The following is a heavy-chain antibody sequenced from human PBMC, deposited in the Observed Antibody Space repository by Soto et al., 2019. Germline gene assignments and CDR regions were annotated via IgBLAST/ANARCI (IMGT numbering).Heavy chain of an antibody. CDR2: ISSNGGST. V-gene: IGHV3-64D*06. D-gene: IGHD2-2*02. CDR3: VKTGFKVNLMAAAAIPDY. Sequence: GGSLRLSCSASGFTFSSYAMHWVRQAPGKGLEYVSAISSNGGSTYYADSVKGRFTISRDNSKHTLYLQMCSLRAEDTAVYFCVKTGFKVNLMAAAAIPDYWGQGTLVTVSS. CDR1: GFTFSSYA. J-gene: IGHJ4*02.